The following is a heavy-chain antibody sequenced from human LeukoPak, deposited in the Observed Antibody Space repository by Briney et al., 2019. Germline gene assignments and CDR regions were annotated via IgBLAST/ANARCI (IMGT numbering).Heavy chain of an antibody. Sequence: ASVKVSCKASGYTFTSYDINWVRQATGQGREWMGWMNPNSGNTGYAQKFQGRVTMTRNTSISTAYMELSSLRSEDTAVYYCATVITGTTNDAFDIWGQGTMVTVSS. CDR2: MNPNSGNT. CDR3: ATVITGTTNDAFDI. CDR1: GYTFTSYD. D-gene: IGHD1-7*01. V-gene: IGHV1-8*01. J-gene: IGHJ3*02.